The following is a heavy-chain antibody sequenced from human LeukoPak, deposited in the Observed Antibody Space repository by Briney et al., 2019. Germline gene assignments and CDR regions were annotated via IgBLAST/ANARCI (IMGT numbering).Heavy chain of an antibody. CDR3: ARVLYDSSGYYFAY. J-gene: IGHJ4*02. V-gene: IGHV4-59*01. Sequence: PSETLSLTCTVSGDSISNNYWSWIRQPPGKGLEWIGYIYYSGSTNYNPSLKSRVTISVDTSKNQFSLKLSSVTAADTAVYYCARVLYDSSGYYFAYWGQGTLVTVSS. CDR2: IYYSGST. CDR1: GDSISNNY. D-gene: IGHD3-22*01.